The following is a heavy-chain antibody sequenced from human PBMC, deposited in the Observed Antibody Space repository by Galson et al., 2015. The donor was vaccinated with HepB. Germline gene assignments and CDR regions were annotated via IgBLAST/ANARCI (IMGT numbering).Heavy chain of an antibody. Sequence: SLRLSCAASGFTVGSHYMNWVRQAPGKGLEWVSVIYGGGSTYHADSVKGRFTISRDNSKNTVYLQLNGLRAEDTAVYYCARLIAPGGYYGMDVWGQGTTVIVSS. CDR1: GFTVGSHY. D-gene: IGHD6-13*01. V-gene: IGHV3-53*01. CDR2: IYGGGST. CDR3: ARLIAPGGYYGMDV. J-gene: IGHJ6*02.